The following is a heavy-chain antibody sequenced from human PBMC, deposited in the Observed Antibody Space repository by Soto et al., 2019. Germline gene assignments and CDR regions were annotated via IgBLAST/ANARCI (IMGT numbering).Heavy chain of an antibody. J-gene: IGHJ4*02. CDR1: GFTFNRYG. Sequence: QVQLVESGGGVVQPGRSMRLSCAASGFTFNRYGMHWVRQAPGKGLEWVAVRWFDGSNRDYADSVKGRITISRDNSKNTLDLQMNSLRAEHTAVYYGARDVSSQISYYFDYWGQGTLATAS. V-gene: IGHV3-33*01. CDR3: ARDVSSQISYYFDY. CDR2: RWFDGSNR.